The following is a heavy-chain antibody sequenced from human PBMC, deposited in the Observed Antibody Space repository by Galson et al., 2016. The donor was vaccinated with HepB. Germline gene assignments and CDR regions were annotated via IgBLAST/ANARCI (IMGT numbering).Heavy chain of an antibody. CDR2: ISGSGDTT. V-gene: IGHV3-23*01. Sequence: SLRLSCAGTGFTFSTYAMSWVRQAPGKRLEWVSAISGSGDTTYYADSVKGRFSISRDNSKNTLYLQMSSLTAEDTAVYYCAKWSDAAATYWGQGALSPSPQ. D-gene: IGHD6-13*01. CDR3: AKWSDAAATY. J-gene: IGHJ4*02. CDR1: GFTFSTYA.